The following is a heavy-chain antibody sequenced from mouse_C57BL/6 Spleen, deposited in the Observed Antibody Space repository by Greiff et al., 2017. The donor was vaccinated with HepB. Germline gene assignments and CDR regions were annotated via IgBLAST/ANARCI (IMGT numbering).Heavy chain of an antibody. J-gene: IGHJ3*01. CDR2: IYPGDGDT. Sequence: QVQLQQSGAELVKPGASVKISCKASGYAFSSYWMNWVKQRPGKGLEWIGQIYPGDGDTNYNGKFKGKATLTADKSSSTAYMQLSSLTSEDSAVYFCAREGYGNYWFAYWGQGTLVTVSA. CDR3: AREGYGNYWFAY. D-gene: IGHD2-10*02. CDR1: GYAFSSYW. V-gene: IGHV1-80*01.